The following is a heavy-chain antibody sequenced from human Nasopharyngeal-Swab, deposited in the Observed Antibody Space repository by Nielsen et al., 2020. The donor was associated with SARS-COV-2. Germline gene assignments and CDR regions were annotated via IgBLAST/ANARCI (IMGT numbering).Heavy chain of an antibody. CDR1: GYTFTSYA. CDR2: MNPNSGNT. V-gene: IGHV1-8*01. CDR3: ARVGITMIVVASDAFDI. D-gene: IGHD3-22*01. Sequence: ASVKVSCRASGYTFTSYAINWVRPATGQGLEWMGWMNPNSGNTGYAQKFQGRVTMTRNTSISTAYMELSSLRSEDTAVYYCARVGITMIVVASDAFDIWGQGKMVTVSS. J-gene: IGHJ3*02.